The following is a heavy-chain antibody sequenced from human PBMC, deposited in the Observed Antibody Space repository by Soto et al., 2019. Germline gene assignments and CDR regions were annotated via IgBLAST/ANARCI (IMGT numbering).Heavy chain of an antibody. CDR3: ARAGGTTVTGLWHFDS. Sequence: GGSLRLSCEASGFTFNTYSMHWVRQPPGKGLEWLAAIWYDGTQKYFADSVKGRFIISRDNSKKTLYLEMNSLRAEDTAVYYCARAGGTTVTGLWHFDSWGQGTLVTVSS. CDR2: IWYDGTQK. D-gene: IGHD4-17*01. CDR1: GFTFNTYS. J-gene: IGHJ4*02. V-gene: IGHV3-33*01.